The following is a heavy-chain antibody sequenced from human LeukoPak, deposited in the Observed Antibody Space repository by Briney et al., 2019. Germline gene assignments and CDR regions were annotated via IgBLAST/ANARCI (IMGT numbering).Heavy chain of an antibody. CDR2: IIPIFGTA. CDR1: GGTFSSYA. J-gene: IGHJ6*03. CDR3: AREILTWELSLGYMDV. Sequence: SVKVSCKASGGTFSSYAISWVRQAPGQGLEWMGGIIPIFGTANYAQKFQGRVTITADESTSTAYMELSSLRSEDTAVYYCAREILTWELSLGYMDVWGKGTTVTVSS. V-gene: IGHV1-69*13. D-gene: IGHD1-26*01.